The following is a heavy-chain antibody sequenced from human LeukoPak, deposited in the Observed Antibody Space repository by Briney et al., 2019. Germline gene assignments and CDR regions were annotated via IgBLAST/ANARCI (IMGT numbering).Heavy chain of an antibody. CDR3: ARTLSTSPHFYGMDV. D-gene: IGHD2-2*01. CDR1: GGSISSYY. CDR2: IYYSGST. V-gene: IGHV4-59*01. Sequence: SETLSLTCTVSGGSISSYYWSWIRQPPGKGLEWIGYIYYSGSTNYNPSLKSRVTISGDTSKNQFSLKLSSVTAADTAVYYCARTLSTSPHFYGMDVWGQGTTVTVSS. J-gene: IGHJ6*02.